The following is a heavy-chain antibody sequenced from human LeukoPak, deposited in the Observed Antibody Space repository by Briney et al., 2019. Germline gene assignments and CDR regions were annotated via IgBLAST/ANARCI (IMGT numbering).Heavy chain of an antibody. V-gene: IGHV3-30*18. CDR1: GFTFSSYG. CDR2: ISYDGSNK. CDR3: AKGDSSSWSDTYYFDY. Sequence: GRSLRLSCAASGFTFSSYGMHWVRQAPGKGLEWVAVISYDGSNKYYADSVKGRFTISRDNSKNTLYLQMNSLRAEDTAVYYCAKGDSSSWSDTYYFDYWGQGTLVTVSS. D-gene: IGHD6-13*01. J-gene: IGHJ4*02.